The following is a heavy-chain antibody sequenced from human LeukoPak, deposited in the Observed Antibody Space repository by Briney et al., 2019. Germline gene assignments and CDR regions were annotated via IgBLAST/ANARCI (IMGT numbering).Heavy chain of an antibody. J-gene: IGHJ3*02. D-gene: IGHD3-10*01. CDR1: GFTFGDYA. Sequence: GGSLRLSCTASGFTFGDYAMSWFRQAPGKGLEWVGFIRSKAYGGTTEYAASVKGRFTISRDDSKSIAYLQMNSLKTEDTAVYYCTRYGSGSPMSAFDIWGQGTMVTVSS. CDR2: IRSKAYGGTT. CDR3: TRYGSGSPMSAFDI. V-gene: IGHV3-49*03.